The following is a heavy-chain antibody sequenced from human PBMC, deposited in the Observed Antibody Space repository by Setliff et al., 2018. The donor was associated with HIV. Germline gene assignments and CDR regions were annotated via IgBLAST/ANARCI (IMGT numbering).Heavy chain of an antibody. CDR3: ARHLESKLLSY. CDR1: GGSFNDYY. V-gene: IGHV4-34*01. CDR2: VNHSGST. J-gene: IGHJ4*02. Sequence: PSETLSLTCAVYGGSFNDYYWSWIRQPPGKGLEWIGEVNHSGSTSYNPSLESRVSISADTSKNQFSLKLSSVTAADTAVYYCARHLESKLLSYWGQGTLVTVSS. D-gene: IGHD3-3*01.